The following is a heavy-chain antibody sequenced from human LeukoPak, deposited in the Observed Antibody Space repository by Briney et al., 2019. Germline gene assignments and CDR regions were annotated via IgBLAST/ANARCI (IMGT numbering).Heavy chain of an antibody. CDR3: ARDHRWGFDY. CDR2: ISSSSSYI. J-gene: IGHJ4*02. CDR1: GFTFSSYS. Sequence: PGGSLRLSCATSGFTFSSYSMNWVPQAPGKGLEWVSSISSSSSYIYYADSVKGRFTISTDNAENSLYLQMNSLRTEDTAVYYCARDHRWGFDYWGRGTLVTVSS. V-gene: IGHV3-21*01. D-gene: IGHD7-27*01.